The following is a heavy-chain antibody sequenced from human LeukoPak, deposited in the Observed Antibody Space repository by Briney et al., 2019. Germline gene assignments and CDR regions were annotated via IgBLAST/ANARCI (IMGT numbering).Heavy chain of an antibody. V-gene: IGHV3-21*01. J-gene: IGHJ4*02. CDR2: VNTVSSYI. CDR3: VRLGRSSDSSGYFYYYDN. Sequence: PGGSLRLSCAASGFVFSSYSFNWVRQAPGKGLEWVASVNTVSSYIYYADSVRGRFTISRDNAKNSVLLQMNSLRAEDMAMYYCVRLGRSSDSSGYFYYYDNWGQGTLVTVSS. CDR1: GFVFSSYS. D-gene: IGHD3-22*01.